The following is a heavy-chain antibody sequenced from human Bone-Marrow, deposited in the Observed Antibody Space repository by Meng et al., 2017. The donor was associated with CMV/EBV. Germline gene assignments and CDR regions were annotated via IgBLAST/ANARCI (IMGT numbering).Heavy chain of an antibody. Sequence: LSLTCAASGFTVSTHYMSWVRQAPGKGLEWVSVIYSGGNTYYAESVKGRFTISRDNSENTLYLEMNSLRAEDTAVYYCARRYCSSSICPRGSYGMDVWGQGTTVTVSS. J-gene: IGHJ6*02. V-gene: IGHV3-53*01. CDR1: GFTVSTHY. CDR3: ARRYCSSSICPRGSYGMDV. CDR2: IYSGGNT. D-gene: IGHD2-2*01.